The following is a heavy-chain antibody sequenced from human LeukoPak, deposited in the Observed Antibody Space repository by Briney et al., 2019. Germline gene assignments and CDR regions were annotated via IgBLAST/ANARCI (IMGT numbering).Heavy chain of an antibody. CDR3: ASTTVVPAAHFDY. Sequence: SETLSLTCAVSGGSISSSNWWSWVRQPPGKGLEWIGEIYHSGSTNYNPSLKSRVTISVDKSKNQFSLKLSSVTAADTAVYYCASTTVVPAAHFDYWGQGTLVTVSS. D-gene: IGHD2-2*01. CDR2: IYHSGST. J-gene: IGHJ4*02. V-gene: IGHV4-4*02. CDR1: GGSISSSNW.